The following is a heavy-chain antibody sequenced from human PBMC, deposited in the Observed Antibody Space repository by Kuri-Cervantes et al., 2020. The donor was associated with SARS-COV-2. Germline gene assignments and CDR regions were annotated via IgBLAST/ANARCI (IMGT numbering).Heavy chain of an antibody. CDR3: AAALIDAFDI. Sequence: ASVKVSCKASGYTFTSYAMNWVRQAPGQGLEWMGWINPNSGGTNYAQKFQGWVTMTRDTSVSTAYMELSRLRSDDTAVYYCAAALIDAFDIWGQGTMVTVSS. J-gene: IGHJ3*02. CDR1: GYTFTSYA. CDR2: INPNSGGT. V-gene: IGHV1-2*04. D-gene: IGHD6-13*01.